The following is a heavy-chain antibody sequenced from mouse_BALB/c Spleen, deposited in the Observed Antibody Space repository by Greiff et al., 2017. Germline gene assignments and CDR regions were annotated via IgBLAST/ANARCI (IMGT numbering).Heavy chain of an antibody. CDR1: GYTFTSYV. Sequence: VQLQQSGPELVKPGASVKMSCKASGYTFTSYVMHWVKQKPGQGLEWIGYINPYNDGTKYNEKFKVKATLTSDKSSSTSYMELSSLTSEDSAVYYCARREAYPYYAMDYWGQGTSVTVSS. V-gene: IGHV1-14*01. CDR2: INPYNDGT. J-gene: IGHJ4*01. CDR3: ARREAYPYYAMDY.